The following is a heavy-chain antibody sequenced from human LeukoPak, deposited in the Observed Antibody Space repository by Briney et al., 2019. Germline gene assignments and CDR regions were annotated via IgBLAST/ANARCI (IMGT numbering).Heavy chain of an antibody. V-gene: IGHV4-39*07. CDR1: GGSISSSSYY. CDR3: ARCLVGATPWSYYYYMDV. CDR2: IYYSGST. Sequence: PSETLSLTCTVSGGSISSSSYYWGWIRQPPGKGLEWIGSIYYSGSTYYNPSLKSRVTISVDTSKNQFSLKLSSVTAADTAVYYCARCLVGATPWSYYYYMDVWGKGTTVTVSS. J-gene: IGHJ6*03. D-gene: IGHD1-26*01.